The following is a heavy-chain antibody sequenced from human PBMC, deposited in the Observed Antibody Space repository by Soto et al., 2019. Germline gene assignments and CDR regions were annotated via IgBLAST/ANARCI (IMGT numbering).Heavy chain of an antibody. D-gene: IGHD2-8*01. CDR2: ISRDGSSK. J-gene: IGHJ4*02. Sequence: GGSLRLSCAASGFTFSRYAMHWVRQAPGEGLEWVAVISRDGSSKYYGDSVKGRFTVSRDNSDNTLYLSMTSLRPDDTAVFYCARSRNGAVPDSINFWGQGTLVTVSS. V-gene: IGHV3-30-3*01. CDR1: GFTFSRYA. CDR3: ARSRNGAVPDSINF.